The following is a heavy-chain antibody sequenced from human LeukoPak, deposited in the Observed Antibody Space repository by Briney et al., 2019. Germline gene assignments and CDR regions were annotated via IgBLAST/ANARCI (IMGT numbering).Heavy chain of an antibody. Sequence: ASVKVSCKASGYTFTSYGISWVRQAPGQGLEWMGWISAYNGNTNYAQKLQGRVTMTTDTSTSTAYMELRSLRSDDTAVYYCARDLRGYYDSSGYPRTGFDPWGQGTLATVSS. D-gene: IGHD3-22*01. CDR3: ARDLRGYYDSSGYPRTGFDP. V-gene: IGHV1-18*01. CDR2: ISAYNGNT. J-gene: IGHJ5*02. CDR1: GYTFTSYG.